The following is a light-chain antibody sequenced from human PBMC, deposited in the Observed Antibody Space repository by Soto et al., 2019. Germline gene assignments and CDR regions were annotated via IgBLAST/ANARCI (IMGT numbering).Light chain of an antibody. J-gene: IGLJ2*01. CDR1: SSDVGGYNY. CDR3: SSCV. Sequence: QSALTQPASVSGSPGQSITISCTGTSSDVGGYNYVSWYQQHPGKAPKLMIYDVSNRPSGVSNRFSGSKSGNTASLTISGLQAEDEADYYCSSCVFGGGTKLTVL. V-gene: IGLV2-14*01. CDR2: DVS.